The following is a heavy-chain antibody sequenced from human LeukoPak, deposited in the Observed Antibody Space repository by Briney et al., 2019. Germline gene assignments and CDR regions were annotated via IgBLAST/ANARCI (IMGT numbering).Heavy chain of an antibody. CDR1: GFTFSSYA. Sequence: PGGSLRLSCAASGFTFSSYAMHWVRQAPGKGLEWVAVISYDGSNKYYADSVKGRFTISRDNSKNTLYLQMNSLRAEDTAVYYCARGIDSSGYLQAPGFDPWGQGTLVTVSS. CDR3: ARGIDSSGYLQAPGFDP. CDR2: ISYDGSNK. V-gene: IGHV3-30-3*01. D-gene: IGHD3-22*01. J-gene: IGHJ5*02.